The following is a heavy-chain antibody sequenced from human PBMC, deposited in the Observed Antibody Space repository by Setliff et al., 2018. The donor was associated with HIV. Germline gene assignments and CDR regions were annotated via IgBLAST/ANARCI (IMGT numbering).Heavy chain of an antibody. Sequence: PGESLTISCKGSGYGFSNYWLAWVRQTPGKGLEWMGIIYPGDSDKRYSPSFQGQVTFSADKSINTAYLQWGSLKASDTGIYFCARQTSRYITLSPPDYWGQGTLVTVPS. D-gene: IGHD3-9*01. V-gene: IGHV5-51*01. CDR2: IYPGDSDK. CDR1: GYGFSNYW. J-gene: IGHJ4*02. CDR3: ARQTSRYITLSPPDY.